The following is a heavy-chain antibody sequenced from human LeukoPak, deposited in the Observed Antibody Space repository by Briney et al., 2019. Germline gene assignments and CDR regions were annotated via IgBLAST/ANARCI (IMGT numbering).Heavy chain of an antibody. Sequence: ASVKVSCKASGYTFTSYGISWVRQAPGQGLEWMGWISAYNGNTNYAQKLQGRVTMTTDTSTSTAYMELSSLRSEDTAVYYCVTGYCSSTSCYPYNWFDPWGQGTLVTVSS. J-gene: IGHJ5*02. CDR1: GYTFTSYG. CDR3: VTGYCSSTSCYPYNWFDP. CDR2: ISAYNGNT. D-gene: IGHD2-2*03. V-gene: IGHV1-18*01.